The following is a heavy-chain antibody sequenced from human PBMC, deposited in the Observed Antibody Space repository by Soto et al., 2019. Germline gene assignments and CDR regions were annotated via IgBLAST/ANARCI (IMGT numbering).Heavy chain of an antibody. CDR1: GFSLSTTGVG. D-gene: IGHD6-13*01. CDR3: AHTIAMASSWYGPIDY. V-gene: IGHV2-5*02. J-gene: IGHJ4*02. Sequence: QVTLKESGPTLVKPTQTLTLTCTFSGFSLSTTGVGVSWIRQPPGKALEWLAVIYWDDDERYSPSLKTRLTITKDTSKNQVVLTMTTMDPVDTATYYCAHTIAMASSWYGPIDYWGQGTLVTVSS. CDR2: IYWDDDE.